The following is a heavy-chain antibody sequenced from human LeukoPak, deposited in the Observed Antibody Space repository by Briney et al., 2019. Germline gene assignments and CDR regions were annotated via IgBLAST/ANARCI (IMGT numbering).Heavy chain of an antibody. CDR3: ARDQEVAVADAFDY. V-gene: IGHV3-21*01. Sequence: PGGSLRLSCAASGFTFSSYSMTWVRQAPGKGLEWVSSISSSSSYIYYADSVKGRFTISRDNAKNSLYLQMNSLRDEDTAVYYCARDQEVAVADAFDYWGQGTLVTVSS. CDR2: ISSSSSYI. D-gene: IGHD6-19*01. CDR1: GFTFSSYS. J-gene: IGHJ4*02.